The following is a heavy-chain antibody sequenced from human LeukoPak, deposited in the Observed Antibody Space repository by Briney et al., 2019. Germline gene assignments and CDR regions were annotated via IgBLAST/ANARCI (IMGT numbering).Heavy chain of an antibody. J-gene: IGHJ5*02. CDR1: GFTFSSYA. D-gene: IGHD1-1*01. V-gene: IGHV3-23*01. CDR2: INGSGGST. CDR3: ATDDKKTSSEYNWFDG. Sequence: PAGSLRLSCAASGFTFSSYAMSWVRQAPGKGLEWVSAINGSGGSTYYADCVEGRFTISRDNSKNTLYLQMSSLRAEETAVYYCATDDKKTSSEYNWFDGWGEGTLVTVSS.